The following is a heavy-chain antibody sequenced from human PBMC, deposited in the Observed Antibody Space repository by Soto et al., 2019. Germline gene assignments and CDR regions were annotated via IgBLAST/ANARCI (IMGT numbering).Heavy chain of an antibody. D-gene: IGHD2-2*01. Sequence: ASVKVSCKASGYSFSTYDISWLRQAPGQGLEWMGWISAHNGNTNYAQKLQGRVTMTTDTSTSTAYMELRSLRSDDTAVYYCARYVGYCSSTSCRYLGGNYYYGMDVWG. J-gene: IGHJ6*02. CDR1: GYSFSTYD. V-gene: IGHV1-18*04. CDR2: ISAHNGNT. CDR3: ARYVGYCSSTSCRYLGGNYYYGMDV.